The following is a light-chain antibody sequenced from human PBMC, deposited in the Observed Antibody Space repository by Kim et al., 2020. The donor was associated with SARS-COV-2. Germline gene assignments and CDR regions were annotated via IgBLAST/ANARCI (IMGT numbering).Light chain of an antibody. V-gene: IGKV3-20*01. CDR1: QSVTSSY. CDR2: GAS. J-gene: IGKJ2*01. CDR3: QQHGSSPST. Sequence: LSPGERATLSCRASQSVTSSYLAWYQQKPGQAPRLLIYGASSRATGIPDRFSGSGSGTDFTLTISRLEPEDFAVYYCQQHGSSPSTFGQGTKLEI.